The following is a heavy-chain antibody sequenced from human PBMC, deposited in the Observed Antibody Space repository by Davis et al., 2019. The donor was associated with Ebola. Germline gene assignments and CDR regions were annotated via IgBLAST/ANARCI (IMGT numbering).Heavy chain of an antibody. J-gene: IGHJ5*02. CDR1: GFTFSSYA. D-gene: IGHD3-10*01. Sequence: PGGSLRLSCAASGFTFSSYAMSWVRQAPGKGLEWVANIKQDGSEKYYVDSVKGRFTISRDNAKNSLYLQMNSLRAEDTAVYYCARDHLRYYSPWGQGTLVTVSS. CDR2: IKQDGSEK. CDR3: ARDHLRYYSP. V-gene: IGHV3-7*01.